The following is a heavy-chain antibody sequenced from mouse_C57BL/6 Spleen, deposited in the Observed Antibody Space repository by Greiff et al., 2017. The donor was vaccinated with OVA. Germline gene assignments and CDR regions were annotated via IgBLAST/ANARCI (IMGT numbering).Heavy chain of an antibody. CDR3: ARGGNGYDVGYFDY. V-gene: IGHV3-1*01. CDR2: ISYSGST. CDR1: GYSITSGYD. Sequence: EVKLQESGPGMVKPSQSLSLTCTVTGYSITSGYDWHWIRHFPGNKLEWMGYISYSGSTNYNPSLKSRISITHDTSKNHFFLKLNSVTTEDTATYYCARGGNGYDVGYFDYWGQGTTLTVSS. J-gene: IGHJ2*01. D-gene: IGHD2-2*01.